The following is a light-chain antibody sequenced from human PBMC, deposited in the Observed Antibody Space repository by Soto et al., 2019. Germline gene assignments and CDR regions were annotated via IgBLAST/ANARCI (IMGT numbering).Light chain of an antibody. V-gene: IGKV3-11*01. J-gene: IGKJ4*01. Sequence: IVLIQSPATLSLSPGERATLSCRASQSVSSYLAWYQQKPGQAPRLLIYDASNSATGIPARFSGSGSGTDFTLTISSLEPEDFAVYYCQRGLTFGGGTKVEIK. CDR3: QRGLT. CDR2: DAS. CDR1: QSVSSY.